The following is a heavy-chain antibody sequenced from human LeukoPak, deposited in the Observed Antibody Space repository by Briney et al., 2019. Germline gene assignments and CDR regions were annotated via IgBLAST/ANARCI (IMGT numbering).Heavy chain of an antibody. CDR3: ARTTKVKRRRINCSGGSCYFSMYYYYYMDV. D-gene: IGHD2-15*01. V-gene: IGHV4-39*07. J-gene: IGHJ6*03. Sequence: TSETLSLTCTVSGGSISSSSYYWGWIRQPPGKGLEWIANIYYSGSTYYNPSLKSRVTISVDTSKNQFSLKLSSVTAADTAVYYCARTTKVKRRRINCSGGSCYFSMYYYYYMDVWGKGTTVTISS. CDR1: GGSISSSSYY. CDR2: IYYSGST.